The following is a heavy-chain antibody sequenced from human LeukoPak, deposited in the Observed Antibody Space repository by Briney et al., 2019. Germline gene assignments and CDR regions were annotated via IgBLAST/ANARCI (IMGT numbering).Heavy chain of an antibody. Sequence: SVKVSCKASGGTFSSYAISWVRQAPGQGLEWMGGIIPISGTANYAQKFQGRVTITADESTSTAYMELSSLRSEDTAVYYCAREGYSYGSWYYYGMDVWGQGTTVTVSS. CDR2: IIPISGTA. CDR3: AREGYSYGSWYYYGMDV. J-gene: IGHJ6*02. V-gene: IGHV1-69*13. D-gene: IGHD5-18*01. CDR1: GGTFSSYA.